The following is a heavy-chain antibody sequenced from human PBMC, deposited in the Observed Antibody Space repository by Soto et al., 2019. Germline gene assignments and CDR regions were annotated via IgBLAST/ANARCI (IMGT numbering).Heavy chain of an antibody. CDR1: GFTLDAYS. CDR2: STNKINSYTT. CDR3: ARRGSGRYSDY. J-gene: IGHJ4*02. D-gene: IGHD1-26*01. Sequence: EVQLVESGGGLVQPGGSLRLSCAVTGFTLDAYSMDWVRQVPGKGLEWVARSTNKINSYTTEYASSVKGRFTISRDGSQSSLYRQMNSLKSDDTAMYYCARRGSGRYSDYWGQGTLVTVSS. V-gene: IGHV3-72*01.